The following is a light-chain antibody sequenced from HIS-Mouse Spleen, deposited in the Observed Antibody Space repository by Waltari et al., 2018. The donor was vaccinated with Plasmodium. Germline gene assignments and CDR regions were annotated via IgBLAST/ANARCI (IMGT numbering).Light chain of an antibody. CDR1: SSDVGGSNY. CDR2: DVS. CDR3: SSYTSSSTLYVV. J-gene: IGLJ2*01. Sequence: QSALTQPASVSGSPGQSIPISCTGTSSDVGGSNYVSWSQQHPGKAPKLMIYDVSNRPSGVSNRFSGSKSGNTASLTISGLQAEDEADYYCSSYTSSSTLYVVFGGGTKLTVL. V-gene: IGLV2-14*03.